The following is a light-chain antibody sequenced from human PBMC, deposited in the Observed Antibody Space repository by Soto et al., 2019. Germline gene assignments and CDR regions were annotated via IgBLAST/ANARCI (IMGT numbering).Light chain of an antibody. CDR2: AAS. CDR3: QKYSSVPV. Sequence: DIQMTQSPPSLSASVGDRVTITYRASQGIRNYVAWYQQIPGKAPKLLIYAASTLQSGVPSRFSGSGSGTDFTLTINGLQPEDVATYSCQKYSSVPVFGPGTKVEIK. CDR1: QGIRNY. V-gene: IGKV1-27*01. J-gene: IGKJ3*01.